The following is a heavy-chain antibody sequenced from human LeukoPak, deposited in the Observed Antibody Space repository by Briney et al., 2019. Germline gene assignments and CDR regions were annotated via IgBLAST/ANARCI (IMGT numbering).Heavy chain of an antibody. V-gene: IGHV4-61*02. Sequence: PSETLSLTCTVSGGSISSGSYYWSWIRQPAGKGLEWIGRIYTSGSTNYNPSLKSRVTISVDTSKNLFSLKLSSVTAADTAVYYCARVGITMIVVLWGQGTLVTVSS. D-gene: IGHD3-22*01. CDR2: IYTSGST. J-gene: IGHJ4*02. CDR1: GGSISSGSYY. CDR3: ARVGITMIVVL.